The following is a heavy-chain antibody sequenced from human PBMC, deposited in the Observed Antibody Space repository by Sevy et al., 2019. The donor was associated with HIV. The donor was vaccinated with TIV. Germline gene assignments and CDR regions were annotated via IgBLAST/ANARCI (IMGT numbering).Heavy chain of an antibody. CDR3: AGQNKYSSSSWFDP. Sequence: GESLKIPCKGSGYSFTSYRIGWVRQMPGKGLEWMGIIYPGDSDTRYSPSFQGQVTISADKSISTAYLQWSSLKASDTAMYYCAGQNKYSSSSWFDPWGQGTLVTVSS. D-gene: IGHD6-6*01. V-gene: IGHV5-51*01. CDR2: IYPGDSDT. J-gene: IGHJ5*02. CDR1: GYSFTSYR.